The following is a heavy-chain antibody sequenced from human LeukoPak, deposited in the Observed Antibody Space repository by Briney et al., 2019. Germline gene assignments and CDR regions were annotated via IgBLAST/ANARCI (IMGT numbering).Heavy chain of an antibody. Sequence: GASVKVSCKASGGTFSSYAISWVRQAPGQGLEWMGRIIPILGIANYAQKFQGRVTITADKSTSTAYMELSSLRSEDTAVCYCARDHIGLRGVIILPENWFDPWGQGTLVTVSS. CDR3: ARDHIGLRGVIILPENWFDP. D-gene: IGHD3-10*01. V-gene: IGHV1-69*04. CDR2: IIPILGIA. CDR1: GGTFSSYA. J-gene: IGHJ5*02.